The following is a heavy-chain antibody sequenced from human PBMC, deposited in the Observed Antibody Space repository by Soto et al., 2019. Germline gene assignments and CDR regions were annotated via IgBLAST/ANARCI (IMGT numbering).Heavy chain of an antibody. CDR2: ISGSGNTT. CDR1: KFTFSSYA. CDR3: AKRSEPLVRPAHFDP. J-gene: IGHJ5*02. V-gene: IGHV3-23*01. D-gene: IGHD6-6*01. Sequence: GGSLRRSCAASKFTFSSYAMSWVRQAPGKGLEWVSSISGSGNTTHYADSVKGRFTISRDKTKNTLYLQMNSLRAEDTAVYYCAKRSEPLVRPAHFDPWGQGALVTVSS.